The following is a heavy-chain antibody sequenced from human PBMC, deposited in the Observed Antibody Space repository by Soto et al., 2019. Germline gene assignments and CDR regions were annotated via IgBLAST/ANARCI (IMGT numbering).Heavy chain of an antibody. V-gene: IGHV1-69*13. J-gene: IGHJ5*02. CDR2: IIPIFGTA. D-gene: IGHD6-13*01. Sequence: SVKVSCKASGGTFSSYAISWVRQAPGQGLEWMGGIIPIFGTANYAQKFQGRVTITADESTSTAYMELSSLRSEDTAVYYCARVAAAGKFWFEPWGQGTLVTVSS. CDR3: ARVAAAGKFWFEP. CDR1: GGTFSSYA.